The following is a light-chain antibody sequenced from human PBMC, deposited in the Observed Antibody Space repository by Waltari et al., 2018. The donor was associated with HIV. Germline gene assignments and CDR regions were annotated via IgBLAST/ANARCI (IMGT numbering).Light chain of an antibody. CDR1: QSISLW. V-gene: IGKV1-12*01. CDR2: AAS. J-gene: IGKJ2*01. Sequence: DVQMTQSPSSVSASVGDTVTFSCRASQSISLWLIWYQQKAGKAPKLLIYAASILQLGVPPRFNGTVSGRDFNLTIKSLQPEDSATYFCQQAYTFPYTFGQGTKLEIK. CDR3: QQAYTFPYT.